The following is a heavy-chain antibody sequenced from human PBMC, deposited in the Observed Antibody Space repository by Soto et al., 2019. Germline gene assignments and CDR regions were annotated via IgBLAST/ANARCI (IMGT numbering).Heavy chain of an antibody. J-gene: IGHJ4*02. Sequence: QVQLVQSGAEVKKPGASVKVSCKASGYTFTGYYMHWVRQGPGQGLEWMGWINPNSGGTNYAQKFQGWVTMTRDTSISTAYMELSRLRSDDTAVYYCARGSDYDFWSGYPDFDYWGQGTLVTVSS. D-gene: IGHD3-3*01. CDR2: INPNSGGT. V-gene: IGHV1-2*04. CDR1: GYTFTGYY. CDR3: ARGSDYDFWSGYPDFDY.